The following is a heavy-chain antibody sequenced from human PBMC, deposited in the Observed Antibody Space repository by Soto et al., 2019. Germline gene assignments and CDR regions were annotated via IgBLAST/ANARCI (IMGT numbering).Heavy chain of an antibody. Sequence: GGSLRLSCAASGFTFDDDAMHWFRQIPGKGLEWVSGIIRNTGVTGYADSVEARFTISRDNAKNSLYLQMNNLRPEDTALYYCARDLGVVTAAQGYWGQGSLVTVSS. D-gene: IGHD2-21*02. V-gene: IGHV3-9*01. CDR3: ARDLGVVTAAQGY. CDR1: GFTFDDDA. CDR2: IIRNTGVT. J-gene: IGHJ4*02.